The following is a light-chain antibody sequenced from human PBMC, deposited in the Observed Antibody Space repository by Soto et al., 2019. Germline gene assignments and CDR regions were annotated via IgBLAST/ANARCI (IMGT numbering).Light chain of an antibody. J-gene: IGKJ3*01. CDR1: QSVSSSY. V-gene: IGKV3-20*01. Sequence: EIVLTQSPGTLSLSPGERATLSCRASQSVSSSYLAWYQQKPGQAPRLLIYGASSRATGIPDRFSGSGSGTDFTLTISRLEPEDFAVYYCQQYGSSSLFTFGPETKVDIK. CDR3: QQYGSSSLFT. CDR2: GAS.